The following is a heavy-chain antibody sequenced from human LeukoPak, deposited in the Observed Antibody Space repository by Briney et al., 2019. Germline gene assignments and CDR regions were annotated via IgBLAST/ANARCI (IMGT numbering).Heavy chain of an antibody. CDR2: TNPNSGTT. J-gene: IGHJ3*02. D-gene: IGHD3-10*01. V-gene: IGHV1-2*02. Sequence: ASVKVSCKASGYTFTGYYLHWLRQAPGQGLEWMGWTNPNSGTTRYAQNFQGRVTMTRDTSISTAYMELRRLRSDDTAEYYCARGGSGSYLDAFDMWGQGTMVAVSS. CDR1: GYTFTGYY. CDR3: ARGGSGSYLDAFDM.